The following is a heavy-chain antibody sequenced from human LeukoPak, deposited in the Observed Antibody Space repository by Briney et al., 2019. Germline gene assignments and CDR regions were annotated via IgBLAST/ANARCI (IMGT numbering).Heavy chain of an antibody. V-gene: IGHV4-39*07. CDR2: IYYSGST. Sequence: SETLSLTCTVSGGSITSGSYYWGWIRQPPGKGLEWIGSIYYSGSTYYNPSLKSRVTISVDTSKNQFSLKLSSVTAADTAVYYCARRSLWWFGESPYDYWGQGTLVTVS. CDR3: ARRSLWWFGESPYDY. D-gene: IGHD3-10*01. J-gene: IGHJ4*02. CDR1: GGSITSGSYY.